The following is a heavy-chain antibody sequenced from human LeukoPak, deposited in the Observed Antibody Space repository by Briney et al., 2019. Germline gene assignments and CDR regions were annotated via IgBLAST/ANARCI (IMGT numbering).Heavy chain of an antibody. CDR1: GFTFSSYA. Sequence: HPGGSLRLSCAASGFTFSSYAMHWVRQAPGKGLEWVAVISYDGSNKYYADSVKGRFTISRDNSKNTLYLQMNSLRAEDTAVYYCARSPFDFWSGYSYYYYGMDVWGQGTTVTVSS. V-gene: IGHV3-30*04. CDR2: ISYDGSNK. CDR3: ARSPFDFWSGYSYYYYGMDV. D-gene: IGHD3-3*01. J-gene: IGHJ6*02.